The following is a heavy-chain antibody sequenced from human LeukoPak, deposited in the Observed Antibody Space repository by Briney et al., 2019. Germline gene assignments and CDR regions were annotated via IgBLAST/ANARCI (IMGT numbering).Heavy chain of an antibody. D-gene: IGHD3-16*01. J-gene: IGHJ4*02. CDR1: GGSFSGYY. CDR2: INHSGST. Sequence: SETLSLTCAVYGGSFSGYYWSWIRQPPGKGLEWIGEINHSGSTNYNPSLKSRVTISVDTSKNQFSLKLSAVTAADTAVYYCARGLFQIGGFDYWGQGTLVTVSS. CDR3: ARGLFQIGGFDY. V-gene: IGHV4-34*01.